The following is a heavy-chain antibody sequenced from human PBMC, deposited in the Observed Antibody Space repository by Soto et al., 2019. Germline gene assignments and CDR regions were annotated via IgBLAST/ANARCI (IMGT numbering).Heavy chain of an antibody. D-gene: IGHD6-6*01. J-gene: IGHJ3*01. V-gene: IGHV4-30-2*01. CDR1: GGSISSGDYA. Sequence: QVQLQESGSGLVQPSQTLSLTCAVSGGSISSGDYAWSWVRQPPGKGPEWIGYIYHSGSTFYTPSLKSRLTISIDRSRDQFSLDLHSVTAADTAVYYCARSSPVDRAFAVWGQGTLVTVSS. CDR3: ARSSPVDRAFAV. CDR2: IYHSGST.